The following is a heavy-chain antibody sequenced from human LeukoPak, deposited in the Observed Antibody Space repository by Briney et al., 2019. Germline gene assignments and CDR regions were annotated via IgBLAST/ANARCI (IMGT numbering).Heavy chain of an antibody. J-gene: IGHJ4*02. D-gene: IGHD3-22*01. CDR2: ISGSGGST. Sequence: GGSLRLSCAASGFTFSSFAMTWVRQAPGKGLEWVSGISGSGGSTYYADSVKGRFTISRDNSKNTLYLQMNSLRAEDTAVYYCAKDKVYFYESNGYPYFDFWGQGTLVTVSS. V-gene: IGHV3-23*01. CDR3: AKDKVYFYESNGYPYFDF. CDR1: GFTFSSFA.